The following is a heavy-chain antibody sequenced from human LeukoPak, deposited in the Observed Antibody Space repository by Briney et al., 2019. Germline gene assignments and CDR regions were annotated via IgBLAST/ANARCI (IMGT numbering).Heavy chain of an antibody. D-gene: IGHD6-13*01. CDR1: GYTFTSYG. CDR3: ARDWFPAAATRSFDY. J-gene: IGHJ4*02. V-gene: IGHV1-18*01. Sequence: ASVKVSCKASGYTFTSYGISWGRQAPGQGLEGRGWISAYNGNTNYAQKLQGRVTMTTDTSTSTAYMELRSLRSDDTAVYYCARDWFPAAATRSFDYWGQGTLVTVSS. CDR2: ISAYNGNT.